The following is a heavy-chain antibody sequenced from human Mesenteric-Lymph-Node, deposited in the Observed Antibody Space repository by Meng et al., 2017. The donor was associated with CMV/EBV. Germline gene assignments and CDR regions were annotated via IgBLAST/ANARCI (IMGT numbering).Heavy chain of an antibody. CDR3: ARHQRWLKSEGGFNY. J-gene: IGHJ4*02. CDR2: INHSGST. V-gene: IGHV4-34*01. D-gene: IGHD4-23*01. CDR1: GGSFSGYY. Sequence: QVQLQQSGAGLLKPPETLSLTCAVYGGSFSGYYWSWIRQPPGKGPEWIGEINHSGSTNYNPSLKSRVTISVDTSKNQFSLKLSSVTAADTAVYYCARHQRWLKSEGGFNYWGQGTLVTVSS.